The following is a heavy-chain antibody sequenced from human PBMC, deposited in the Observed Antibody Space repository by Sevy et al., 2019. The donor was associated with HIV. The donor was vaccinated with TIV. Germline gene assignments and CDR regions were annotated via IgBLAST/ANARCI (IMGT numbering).Heavy chain of an antibody. CDR1: GFTFSNYW. CDR3: ARDCSSSSCLWGLDV. CDR2: IKRDGSEK. J-gene: IGHJ6*02. V-gene: IGHV3-7*03. D-gene: IGHD2-2*01. Sequence: GGSLRLSCAASGFTFSNYWMSWVRQAPGKGLEWVANIKRDGSEKYYVASVEGRFTISRDNAKNSLYLQMNSLRVEDTAVYYCARDCSSSSCLWGLDVWGQGTTVTVSS.